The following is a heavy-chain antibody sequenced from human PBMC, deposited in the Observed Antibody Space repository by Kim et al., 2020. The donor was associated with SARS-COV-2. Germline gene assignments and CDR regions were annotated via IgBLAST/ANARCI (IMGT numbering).Heavy chain of an antibody. CDR3: ASGAHYSTVDY. V-gene: IGHV3-48*03. CDR2: IISSGTTI. D-gene: IGHD4-4*01. J-gene: IGHJ4*02. Sequence: GGSLRLSCAASGFTFSSYEMNWVRQAPGKGLEWVSYIISSGTTIYYADSVKGRFTISRDNDKNSLYLQMNSLRAEDTAVYYCASGAHYSTVDYWGQVPLV. CDR1: GFTFSSYE.